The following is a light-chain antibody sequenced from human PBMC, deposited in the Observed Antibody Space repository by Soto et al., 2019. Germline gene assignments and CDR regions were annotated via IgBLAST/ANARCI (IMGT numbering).Light chain of an antibody. V-gene: IGKV1-9*01. Sequence: DIQLTQSPSFLSASVGDRVTITCRASQGISSYLAWYQQKPGKAPKLLIYAASTLQSGAPSRFSGSGSGTEYTLTISSLQPEDFANYYCQQLVTFGQGTKVEIK. CDR3: QQLVT. J-gene: IGKJ1*01. CDR1: QGISSY. CDR2: AAS.